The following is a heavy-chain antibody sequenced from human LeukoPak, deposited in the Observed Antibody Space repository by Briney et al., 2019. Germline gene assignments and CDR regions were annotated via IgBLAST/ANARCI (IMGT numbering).Heavy chain of an antibody. CDR2: IYYSGST. CDR1: GGSISSYY. CDR3: ARGGNCSGGSCYRRYYYYYYMDV. Sequence: SETLSLTCTVSGGSISSYYWSWIRQPPGKGLEWIGYIYYSGSTNYNPSLKSRVTISVDTSKNQFSLKLSSVTAADTAVYYCARGGNCSGGSCYRRYYYYYYMDVWGKGTTVTVSS. D-gene: IGHD2-15*01. J-gene: IGHJ6*03. V-gene: IGHV4-59*12.